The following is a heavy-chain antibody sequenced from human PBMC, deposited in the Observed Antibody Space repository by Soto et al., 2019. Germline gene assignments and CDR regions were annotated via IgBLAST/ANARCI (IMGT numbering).Heavy chain of an antibody. J-gene: IGHJ6*02. CDR3: ARGDSTDCSNGVCYFFYNHDMDV. CDR1: VYSFTDYH. Sequence: GXSVKFSCRASVYSFTDYHIHWLRQAPGQGLEWLGRINPKSGGTSTAQKFQGWVTMTTDTSISTASMELTRLTSDDTAIYYCARGDSTDCSNGVCYFFYNHDMDVWGQGTTVTVSS. D-gene: IGHD2-8*01. CDR2: INPKSGGT. V-gene: IGHV1-2*04.